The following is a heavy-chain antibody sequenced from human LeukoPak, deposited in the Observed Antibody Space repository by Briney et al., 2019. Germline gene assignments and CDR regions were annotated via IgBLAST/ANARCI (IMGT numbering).Heavy chain of an antibody. V-gene: IGHV1-8*03. CDR2: MNPNSGNT. CDR3: ARGLYCSSTSCLQNNWFDP. CDR1: GYTFTSYD. D-gene: IGHD2-2*01. Sequence: ASVKVSCKASGYTFTSYDINWVRQATGQGLEWMGWMNPNSGNTGYAQKFQGRVTITRSTSISTAYMELSSLRSEDTAVYYCARGLYCSSTSCLQNNWFDPWGQGTLVTVSS. J-gene: IGHJ5*02.